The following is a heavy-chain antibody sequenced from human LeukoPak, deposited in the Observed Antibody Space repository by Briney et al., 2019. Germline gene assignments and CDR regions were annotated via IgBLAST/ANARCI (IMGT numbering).Heavy chain of an antibody. CDR3: ARGVGGSRAFDT. Sequence: PGGSLRLSCAASGFTFSSHRMSWVRQAPAKGLEWVANINQDGSEQYYVDSVKGRFTTSRNTAKNSLYLQMNSLRAEDTGVYYCARGVGGSRAFDTWGQGTMVTVSS. CDR1: GFTFSSHR. J-gene: IGHJ3*02. V-gene: IGHV3-7*04. D-gene: IGHD2-15*01. CDR2: INQDGSEQ.